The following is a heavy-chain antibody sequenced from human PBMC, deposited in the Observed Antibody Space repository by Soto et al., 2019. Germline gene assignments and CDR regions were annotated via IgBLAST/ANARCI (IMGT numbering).Heavy chain of an antibody. CDR1: GYTFINYY. CDR2: INPSGGRT. Sequence: SVKVSCKSSGYTFINYYVHWVRQAPGQGLEWMGMINPSGGRTTYPQKFQGRVTMTRDTSTSTVYVELSSLRSDDTAVFYCAREKASTSLLTHYYYAMDVWGQGTKVTVSS. V-gene: IGHV1-46*01. CDR3: AREKASTSLLTHYYYAMDV. J-gene: IGHJ6*02.